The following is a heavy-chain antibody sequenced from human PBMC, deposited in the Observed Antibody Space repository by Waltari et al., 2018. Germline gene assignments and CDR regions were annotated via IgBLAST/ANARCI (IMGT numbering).Heavy chain of an antibody. D-gene: IGHD5-12*01. Sequence: QVQLVQSGAEVKKPGSSVKVSCKASGGTFSSYAISWVRQAPGQGLEWMGGISPSVGTANYAQKFQGRVTITTDESTSTAYMELSSLRSEDTAVYYCARDRDGYNYGDLDYWGQGTLVTVSS. J-gene: IGHJ4*02. CDR2: ISPSVGTA. V-gene: IGHV1-69*05. CDR3: ARDRDGYNYGDLDY. CDR1: GGTFSSYA.